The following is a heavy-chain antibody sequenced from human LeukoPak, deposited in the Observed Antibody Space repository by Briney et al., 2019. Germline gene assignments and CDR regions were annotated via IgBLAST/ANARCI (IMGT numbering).Heavy chain of an antibody. J-gene: IGHJ1*01. CDR2: IYYSGST. D-gene: IGHD6-19*01. CDR3: ARGGGWYDLFQH. Sequence: SETLSLTCTVSGYSISSGYYWGWIRQPPGKGLEWIGYIYYSGSTNYNPSLKSRVTISVDTSKNQFSLKLSSVTAADTAVYYCARGGGWYDLFQHWGQGTLVTVSS. CDR1: GYSISSGYY. V-gene: IGHV4-38-2*02.